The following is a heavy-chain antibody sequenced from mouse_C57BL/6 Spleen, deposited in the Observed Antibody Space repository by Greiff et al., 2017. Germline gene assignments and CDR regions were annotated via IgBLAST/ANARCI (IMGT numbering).Heavy chain of an antibody. CDR1: GYSITSGYY. Sequence: EVQLQESGPGLVKPSQSLSLTCSVTGYSITSGYYWNWIRQFPGNKLEWMGYIIYDGSNNYNPSLKNRIPITRDTSKNQFFLKLNSVTTEDTATYYCASETGYGSFDYWGQGTTLTVSS. CDR3: ASETGYGSFDY. V-gene: IGHV3-6*01. CDR2: IIYDGSN. J-gene: IGHJ2*01. D-gene: IGHD1-1*01.